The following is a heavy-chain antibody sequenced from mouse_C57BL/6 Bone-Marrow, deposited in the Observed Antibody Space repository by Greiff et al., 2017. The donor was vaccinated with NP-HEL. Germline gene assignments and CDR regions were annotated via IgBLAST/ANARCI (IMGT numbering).Heavy chain of an antibody. D-gene: IGHD1-1*01. Sequence: EVQRVESGGGLVQPGGSLKLSCAASGFTFSDYYMYWVRQTPEKRLEWVAYISNGGGSTYYPDTVKGRFTISRDNAKNTLYLQMSRLKSEDTAMYYCARPSYYYGSSLDYWGQGTTLTVSS. V-gene: IGHV5-12*01. CDR1: GFTFSDYY. CDR2: ISNGGGST. CDR3: ARPSYYYGSSLDY. J-gene: IGHJ2*01.